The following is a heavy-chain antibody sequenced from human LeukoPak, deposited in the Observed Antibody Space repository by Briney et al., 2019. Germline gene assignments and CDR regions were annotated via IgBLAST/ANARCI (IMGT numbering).Heavy chain of an antibody. CDR3: ATARNYYDSSDYYSEGDAFDI. CDR2: IYYSGST. Sequence: PSETLSLTCTVSGGSISSYHWSWIRQPPGKGLGCIGFIYYSGSTNYNPSLKSRVTISVDTSKNQFSLKLSYVTAADTAVYYCATARNYYDSSDYYSEGDAFDIWGQGSMVTVSS. J-gene: IGHJ3*02. D-gene: IGHD3-22*01. V-gene: IGHV4-59*12. CDR1: GGSISSYH.